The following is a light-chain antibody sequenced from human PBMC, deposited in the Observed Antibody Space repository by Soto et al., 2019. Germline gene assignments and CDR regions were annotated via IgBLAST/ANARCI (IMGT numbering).Light chain of an antibody. CDR1: QSVGRN. V-gene: IGKV3-15*01. CDR3: QQYKHCPPLT. CDR2: GSS. J-gene: IGKJ4*01. Sequence: EIVMTQSPATLSVSPGERATLSCRASQSVGRNLAWYQQKPGQAPRLLIYGSSTRATGIPARFSGSGSGIKFTLTNIGLQAEDCAIYSCQQYKHCPPLTFCGGTKVEIK.